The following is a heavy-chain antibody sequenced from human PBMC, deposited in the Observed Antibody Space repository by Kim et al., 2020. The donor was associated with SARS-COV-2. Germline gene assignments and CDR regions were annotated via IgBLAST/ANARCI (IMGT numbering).Heavy chain of an antibody. Sequence: SETLSLTCTVSGGSISSSSYYWGWIRQPPGKGLEWIVSIYYSGSTYYNPSLKSRVTISVDTSKNQFSLKLSSVTAADTAVYYCARLRPPSTHWDYYYYGMDVWGQGTTVTVSS. CDR3: ARLRPPSTHWDYYYYGMDV. CDR2: IYYSGST. J-gene: IGHJ6*02. V-gene: IGHV4-39*01. D-gene: IGHD1-1*01. CDR1: GGSISSSSYY.